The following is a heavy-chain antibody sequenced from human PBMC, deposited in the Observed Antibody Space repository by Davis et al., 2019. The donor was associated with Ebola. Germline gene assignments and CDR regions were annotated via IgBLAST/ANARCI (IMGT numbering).Heavy chain of an antibody. CDR3: ARAPSSFYYYDSSGFDY. D-gene: IGHD3-22*01. Sequence: MPGGSLRLSCAVYGGSFSGYYWSWIRQPPGKGLEWIGEINHSGSTNYNPSLKSRVTISVDTSKNQFSLKLSSVTAADTAVYYCARAPSSFYYYDSSGFDYWGQGTLVTVSS. CDR1: GGSFSGYY. J-gene: IGHJ4*02. CDR2: INHSGST. V-gene: IGHV4-34*01.